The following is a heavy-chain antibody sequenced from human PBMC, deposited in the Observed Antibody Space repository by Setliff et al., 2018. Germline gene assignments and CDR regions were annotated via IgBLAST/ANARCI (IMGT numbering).Heavy chain of an antibody. CDR3: AKVQVPAAILVANYYYGMDV. CDR2: ISGSGGST. V-gene: IGHV3-23*01. CDR1: GFTFDDYA. J-gene: IGHJ6*02. Sequence: GGSLRLSCAASGFTFDDYAMHWVRQAPGKGLEWVSAISGSGGSTYYADSVKGRFTISRDNSKNTLYLQMNSLRAEDTAVYYFAKVQVPAAILVANYYYGMDVWGQGTTVTVSS. D-gene: IGHD2-2*01.